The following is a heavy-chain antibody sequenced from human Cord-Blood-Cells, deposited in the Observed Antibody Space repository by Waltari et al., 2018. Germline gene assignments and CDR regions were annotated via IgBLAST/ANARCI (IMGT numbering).Heavy chain of an antibody. V-gene: IGHV1-46*01. J-gene: IGHJ3*02. CDR1: GYTFPRYY. Sequence: QVQLVQSGAEVKKPGATATVSCEASGYTFPRYYMHRVCDDPGQGLEWMGIINPSGGSTSYAQKFQGRVTMTRDTSTSTVYMELSSLRSEDTAVYYCARNDIVVVPAALGAFDIWGQGTMVTVSS. D-gene: IGHD2-2*01. CDR3: ARNDIVVVPAALGAFDI. CDR2: INPSGGST.